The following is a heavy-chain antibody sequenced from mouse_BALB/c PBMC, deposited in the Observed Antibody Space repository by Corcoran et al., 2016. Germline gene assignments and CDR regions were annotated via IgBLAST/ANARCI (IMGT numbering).Heavy chain of an antibody. J-gene: IGHJ1*01. Sequence: EVQLQQSGPELVKPGASVKMSCKASGYTFTSYVMHWVKQKPGQGLEWIGYINPYNDGTKYNEKFKGKATLTSDKSSSTAYMERSSLSSEDSAVYYCASYGFYWYFDVWGAGTTVIVSS. CDR1: GYTFTSYV. CDR2: INPYNDGT. V-gene: IGHV1S136*01. D-gene: IGHD2-2*01. CDR3: ASYGFYWYFDV.